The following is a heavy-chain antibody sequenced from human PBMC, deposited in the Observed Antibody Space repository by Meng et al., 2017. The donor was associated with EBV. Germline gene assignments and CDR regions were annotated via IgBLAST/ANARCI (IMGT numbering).Heavy chain of an antibody. CDR1: GYTFTSYD. D-gene: IGHD2-15*01. V-gene: IGHV1-8*01. CDR2: MNPNSGNT. Sequence: QVELVHSGAEATKPGAAVKVSCKASGYTFTSYDINWVRQATGQGLEWMGWMNPNSGNTGYAQKFQGRVTMTRNTSISTAYMELSSLRSEDTAVYYCARGRGVYCSGGSCYPGWFDPWGQGTLVTVSS. CDR3: ARGRGVYCSGGSCYPGWFDP. J-gene: IGHJ5*02.